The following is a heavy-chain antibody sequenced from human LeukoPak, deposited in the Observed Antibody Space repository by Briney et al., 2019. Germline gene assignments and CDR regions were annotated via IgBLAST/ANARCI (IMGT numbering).Heavy chain of an antibody. Sequence: TSETLSLTCTVSGGSISSYYWSWIRQPAGKGLEWIGRIYTSGSTNYNPSLKSRVTMSVDTSKNQFSLNLSSVTAADTAVYFCARDCSDSRGWYSDYWGQGSLVTVSS. D-gene: IGHD6-19*01. CDR1: GGSISSYY. V-gene: IGHV4-4*07. J-gene: IGHJ4*02. CDR3: ARDCSDSRGWYSDY. CDR2: IYTSGST.